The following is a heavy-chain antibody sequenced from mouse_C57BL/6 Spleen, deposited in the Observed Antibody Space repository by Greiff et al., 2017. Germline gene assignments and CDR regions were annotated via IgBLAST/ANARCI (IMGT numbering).Heavy chain of an antibody. D-gene: IGHD1-1*01. CDR2: IDPSDSYT. CDR1: GYTFTSYW. CDR3: ARDDGSCAAGFSY. V-gene: IGHV1-69*01. Sequence: QVQLQQPGAELVMPGASVKLSCKASGYTFTSYWMHWVKQRPGQGLEWIGEIDPSDSYTNYNQKFKGKSTLTVDNSSSTAYMQLSSLKSEDSAVYYGARDDGSCAAGFSYWGQGTLVTVAA. J-gene: IGHJ3*01.